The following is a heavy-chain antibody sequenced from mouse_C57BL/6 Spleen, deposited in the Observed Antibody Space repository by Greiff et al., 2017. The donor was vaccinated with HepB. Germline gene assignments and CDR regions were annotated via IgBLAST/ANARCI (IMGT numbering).Heavy chain of an antibody. CDR2: ISSGSSTI. D-gene: IGHD1-1*01. V-gene: IGHV5-17*01. CDR3: AKCYGSSPYWYFDV. CDR1: GFTFSDYG. Sequence: EVQLVESGGGLVKPGGSLKLSCAASGFTFSDYGMHWVRQAPEKGLEWVAYISSGSSTIYYADTVKGRFTISRDNAKNTLFLQMTSLRSEDTAMYYCAKCYGSSPYWYFDVWGTGTTVTVSS. J-gene: IGHJ1*03.